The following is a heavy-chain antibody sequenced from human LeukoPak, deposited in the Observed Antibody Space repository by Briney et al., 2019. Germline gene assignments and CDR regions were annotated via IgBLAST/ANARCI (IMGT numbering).Heavy chain of an antibody. D-gene: IGHD3-10*01. V-gene: IGHV4-4*07. CDR1: GGSISSYY. CDR3: ARDRLGLPYYYGSGSYWIFDY. Sequence: PSETLSLTCTVSGGSISSYYWSWIRQPAGKGLEWIGRIYTSGSTNYNPSLKSRVTMSVDTSNNQFSLKLSSVTAADTAVYYCARDRLGLPYYYGSGSYWIFDYWGQGTLVTVSS. CDR2: IYTSGST. J-gene: IGHJ4*02.